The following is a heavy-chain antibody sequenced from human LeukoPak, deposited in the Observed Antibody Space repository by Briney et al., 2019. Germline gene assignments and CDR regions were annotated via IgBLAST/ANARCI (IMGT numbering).Heavy chain of an antibody. D-gene: IGHD3-3*01. CDR1: GFTFSSYS. V-gene: IGHV3-48*01. J-gene: IGHJ4*02. CDR3: ARDLITIVGVVIHDY. Sequence: GGSLRLSCAASGFTFSSYSMNWVRQAPGKGLEWVSYISSSSSTIYYADSVKGRFTISRDNAKNSLYLQMNSLRAEDTAVYYCARDLITIVGVVIHDYWGQGTLVTVSS. CDR2: ISSSSSTI.